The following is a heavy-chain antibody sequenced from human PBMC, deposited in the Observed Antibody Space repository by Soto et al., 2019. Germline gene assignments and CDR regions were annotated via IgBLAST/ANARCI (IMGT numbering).Heavy chain of an antibody. CDR3: ARGSNDFPYYYYGMDV. CDR1: GYSFTSYW. J-gene: IGHJ6*02. Sequence: PRESLKISCKGSGYSFTSYWISWVRQMPGKGLEWMGRIDPSDSYTNYSPSFQGHVTISADKSISTAYLQWSSLKASDTAMYYCARGSNDFPYYYYGMDVWGQGTTVTVSS. V-gene: IGHV5-10-1*01. D-gene: IGHD3-3*01. CDR2: IDPSDSYT.